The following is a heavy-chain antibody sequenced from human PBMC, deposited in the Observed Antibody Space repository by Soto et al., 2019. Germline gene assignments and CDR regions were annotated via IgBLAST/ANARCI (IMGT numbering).Heavy chain of an antibody. Sequence: SVKVSCKASGGTFSSYAISWVRQAPGQGLEWMGGIIPIFGTANYAQKFQGRVTITADESTSTDYMELSSLRSEDTAVYYCAKLPNRSYYSLYFDYWGQGTLVTVSS. D-gene: IGHD3-10*01. CDR2: IIPIFGTA. J-gene: IGHJ4*02. CDR3: AKLPNRSYYSLYFDY. V-gene: IGHV1-69*13. CDR1: GGTFSSYA.